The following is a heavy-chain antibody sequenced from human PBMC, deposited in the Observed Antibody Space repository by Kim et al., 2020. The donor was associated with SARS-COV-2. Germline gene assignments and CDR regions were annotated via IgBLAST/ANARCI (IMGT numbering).Heavy chain of an antibody. Sequence: NPSLKSRVTISVDTAKNQFFLKLSSVTAAGTAVYYCGRQSGGYSPRIFDYWGQGTLVAVSS. V-gene: IGHV4-39*01. CDR3: GRQSGGYSPRIFDY. D-gene: IGHD2-15*01. J-gene: IGHJ4*02.